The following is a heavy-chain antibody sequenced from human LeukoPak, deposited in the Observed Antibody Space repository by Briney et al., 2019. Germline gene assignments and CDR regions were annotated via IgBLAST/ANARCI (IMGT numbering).Heavy chain of an antibody. CDR1: GGSISSYY. CDR2: IYYSGST. D-gene: IGHD6-19*01. Sequence: SETLSLTCTVSGGSISSYYWSWIRQPPGKGLEWIGYIYYSGSTHYNPYLKSRAAISVDTTKNHFSLKLSSVPAADTAVYYCARFLAVAGTPFDYWGQGTLVTVSS. CDR3: ARFLAVAGTPFDY. V-gene: IGHV4-59*01. J-gene: IGHJ4*02.